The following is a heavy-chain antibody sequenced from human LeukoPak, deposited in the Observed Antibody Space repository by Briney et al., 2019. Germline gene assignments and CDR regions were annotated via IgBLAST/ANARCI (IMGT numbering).Heavy chain of an antibody. CDR3: ARVGSAMIRGLMRS. V-gene: IGHV4-39*07. CDR2: IDYTGRI. Sequence: SETLSLTCTVSGGSISSSSYQWGWLRQPPGTGLEWIASIDYTGRIYYNPSLNNRVTISVDTSKNQFSLMLSSVIVADTAVYYCARVGSAMIRGLMRSWGQGTLVSVSS. D-gene: IGHD3-10*01. CDR1: GGSISSSSYQ. J-gene: IGHJ5*02.